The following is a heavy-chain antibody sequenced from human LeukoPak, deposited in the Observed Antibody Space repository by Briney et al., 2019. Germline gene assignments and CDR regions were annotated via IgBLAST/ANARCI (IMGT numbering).Heavy chain of an antibody. CDR3: VRGRDTAMGS. V-gene: IGHV6-1*01. CDR2: TYYRSKWKN. D-gene: IGHD5-18*01. J-gene: IGHJ4*02. CDR1: GDSVSSNSAT. Sequence: SQTLSLTCAISGDSVSSNSATWNWIRQSPSRGLEWLGRTYYRSKWKNDYAVSVKSRITFNPDTSKNQFSLQLNSVTFEDTAVYYCVRGRDTAMGSWGQGTLVTVSS.